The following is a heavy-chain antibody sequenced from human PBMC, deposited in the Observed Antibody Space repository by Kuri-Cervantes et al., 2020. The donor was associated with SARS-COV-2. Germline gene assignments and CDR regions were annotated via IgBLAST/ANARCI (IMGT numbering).Heavy chain of an antibody. J-gene: IGHJ4*02. Sequence: ASALVFCNDGCDSSTANYLHCGVRAPGQGLEWMGVINPRGGSTTYSQKFQGRVTLTRDTSTNTFYMELSSLRSDETAVYYCAKDAGHGEMATIFGVGRPRGFGNRWIDYWGQGSLVTVSS. CDR2: INPRGGST. D-gene: IGHD5-24*01. V-gene: IGHV1-46*01. CDR3: AKDAGHGEMATIFGVGRPRGFGNRWIDY. CDR1: CDSSTANY.